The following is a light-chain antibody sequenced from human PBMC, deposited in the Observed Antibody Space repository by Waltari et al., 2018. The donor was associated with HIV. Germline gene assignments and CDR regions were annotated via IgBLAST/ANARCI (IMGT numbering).Light chain of an antibody. CDR3: QQYDTFPYT. CDR2: QAS. CDR1: QKISSW. V-gene: IGKV1-5*01. Sequence: TQSPSTLSASVGDRVTITCRASQKISSWLAWYQQRPGKAPNLLIYQASTLQGGVPSRFSGSGSGTDFTLTINRLQSDDFGTYYCQQYDTFPYTFGPGTNLEIK. J-gene: IGKJ2*01.